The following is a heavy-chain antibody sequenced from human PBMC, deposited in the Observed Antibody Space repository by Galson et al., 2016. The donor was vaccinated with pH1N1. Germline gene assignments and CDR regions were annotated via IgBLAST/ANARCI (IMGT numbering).Heavy chain of an antibody. CDR2: ISWNSGSI. V-gene: IGHV3-9*01. CDR3: TLLQEHL. J-gene: IGHJ6*01. CDR1: GSTFDDYA. Sequence: SLRLSCAASGSTFDDYAMHWVRQAPGRGLEWVSGISWNSGSIGYADSVKGRFTISRDNAKNSLYLQMNSLHQGPIGLPPGTLLQEHLWG.